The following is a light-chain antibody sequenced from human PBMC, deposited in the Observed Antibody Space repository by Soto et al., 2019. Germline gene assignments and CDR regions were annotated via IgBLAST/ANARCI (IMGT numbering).Light chain of an antibody. V-gene: IGKV3-15*01. CDR1: QRIDTH. J-gene: IGKJ2*01. CDR3: QQYHDWPRT. CDR2: GAF. Sequence: IVMSQSPATLSVSPGERATLSCRASQRIDTHLAWYQQKPGQAPRLLIYGAFSRATGIPSRFSGSGSGTDFTLTIYSLQSEDFAVYYCQQYHDWPRTFGQGTNLEIK.